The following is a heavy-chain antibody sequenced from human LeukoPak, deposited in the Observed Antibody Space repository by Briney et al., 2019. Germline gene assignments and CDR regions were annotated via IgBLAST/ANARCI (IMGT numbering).Heavy chain of an antibody. CDR2: IRYDGSNK. D-gene: IGHD3-16*02. CDR3: AKGYYDYIWGSYRSDAFDI. Sequence: GGSLRLSCAASGFTFSSYGMHWVRQAPGKGLGWVAFIRYDGSNKYYADSVKGRFTVSRDNSKNTLYLQMNSLRAEDTAVYSCAKGYYDYIWGSYRSDAFDIWGQGTMVTVSS. J-gene: IGHJ3*02. V-gene: IGHV3-30*02. CDR1: GFTFSSYG.